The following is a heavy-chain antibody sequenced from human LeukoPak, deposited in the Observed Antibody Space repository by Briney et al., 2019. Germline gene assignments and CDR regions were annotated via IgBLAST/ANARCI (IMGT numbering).Heavy chain of an antibody. CDR3: AREKVAGTFDS. Sequence: GGSLRLSCAVSEFTVNDYYMSWIRQAPGKGLEWVSDIGGSDSIVAYADSVKGRFSISRDFDKNSLYLQINRLRDEDTAVYYCAREKVAGTFDSWGQGAMVTVSS. CDR2: IGGSDSIV. V-gene: IGHV3-11*01. D-gene: IGHD6-19*01. CDR1: EFTVNDYY. J-gene: IGHJ4*02.